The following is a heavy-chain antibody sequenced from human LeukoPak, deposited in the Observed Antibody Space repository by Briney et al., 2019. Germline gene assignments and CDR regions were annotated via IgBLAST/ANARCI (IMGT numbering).Heavy chain of an antibody. CDR3: ANDRHEYSSSSWTDY. D-gene: IGHD6-6*01. J-gene: IGHJ4*02. CDR1: GFTFSSYG. Sequence: GGSLRLSCAASGFTFSSYGMHWVRQAPGKGLEGVAVIWYDGSNKYYADSVKGRFTISRDNSKNTLYLQMNSLRAEDTAGYYCANDRHEYSSSSWTDYWGQGTLVTVSS. CDR2: IWYDGSNK. V-gene: IGHV3-33*06.